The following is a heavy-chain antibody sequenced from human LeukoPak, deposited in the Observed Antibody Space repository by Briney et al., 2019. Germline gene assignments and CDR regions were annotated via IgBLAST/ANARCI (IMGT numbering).Heavy chain of an antibody. CDR1: GFTVSKNY. V-gene: IGHV3-66*01. CDR2: ITSAGAT. CDR3: ASRESPGYYYGMDV. J-gene: IGHJ6*02. D-gene: IGHD3-10*01. Sequence: GGSLRLSCAASGFTVSKNYMTWVRQAPGKGLDRVSVITSAGATYYADSVKGRFIISRDNSQNTLYLQMNSLRAEDTAVYYCASRESPGYYYGMDVWGQGTTVTVSS.